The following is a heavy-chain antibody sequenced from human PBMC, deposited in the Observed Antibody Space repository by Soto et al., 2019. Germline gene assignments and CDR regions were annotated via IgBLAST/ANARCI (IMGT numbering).Heavy chain of an antibody. Sequence: ASVKVSCKASGYTFTRSGIIWVRQATGQGLEWMGWISTYNGDTNYAQTFQGRVTMTTDTSTSTVHMEVRSLRSDDTAVYYCAREGVAPYYYYGMDVWGQGTPVTVSS. D-gene: IGHD5-12*01. CDR2: ISTYNGDT. J-gene: IGHJ6*02. CDR3: AREGVAPYYYYGMDV. V-gene: IGHV1-18*01. CDR1: GYTFTRSG.